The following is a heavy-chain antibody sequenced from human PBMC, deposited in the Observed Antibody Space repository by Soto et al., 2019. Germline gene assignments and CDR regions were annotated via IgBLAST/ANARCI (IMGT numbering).Heavy chain of an antibody. CDR3: ARGLVDSGGNCFDS. J-gene: IGHJ4*02. Sequence: SVKVSCKASGYNINSYDMNWVRQATVQGLEWMGWMNPKSGDTGFAEKFQGRVKMTWNTSTGTVYLEISSLRPEDTAVYYCARGLVDSGGNCFDSWGQGTQVTVSS. D-gene: IGHD2-21*01. CDR2: MNPKSGDT. CDR1: GYNINSYD. V-gene: IGHV1-8*01.